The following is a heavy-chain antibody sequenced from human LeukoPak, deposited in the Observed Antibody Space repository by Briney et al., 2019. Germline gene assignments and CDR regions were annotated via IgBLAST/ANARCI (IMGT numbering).Heavy chain of an antibody. CDR1: GFTLSEYY. CDR3: ARDSPKNYYYYGMDV. CDR2: ISPGSTTI. V-gene: IGHV3-11*01. J-gene: IGHJ6*02. Sequence: PGRSLRLSCAASGFTLSEYYMSWIRQAPGKGLEWVSYISPGSTTIYYADSVKGRFTISRDNAKNSLYLQMNNLRAEDTAIYYCARDSPKNYYYYGMDVWGQGTTVTVSS.